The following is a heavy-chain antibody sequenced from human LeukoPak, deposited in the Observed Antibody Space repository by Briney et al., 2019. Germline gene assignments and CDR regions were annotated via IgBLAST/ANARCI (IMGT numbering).Heavy chain of an antibody. CDR1: GDSTNTYF. D-gene: IGHD4-17*01. V-gene: IGHV4-59*01. CDR2: IYYTGTT. J-gene: IGHJ4*02. Sequence: PSATLSLTCTISGDSTNTYFWSWIRQPPGKGLEWIGYIYYTGTTNYNPSLKSRVTISVDTSKNQFSLKVSSVTAADTGVYYCASKSTDHGELRFDYWGQGTLVTVSS. CDR3: ASKSTDHGELRFDY.